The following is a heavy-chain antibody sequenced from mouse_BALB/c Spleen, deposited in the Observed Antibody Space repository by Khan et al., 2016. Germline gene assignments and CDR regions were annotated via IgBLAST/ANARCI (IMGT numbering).Heavy chain of an antibody. V-gene: IGHV6-6*02. CDR2: IRFKSNNYAT. CDR3: LYGHFAMDD. D-gene: IGHD1-1*01. Sequence: EVKLVESGGGLVQPGGSMKLSCVASGFTFSNYWMNWVRQSPEKGLEWVAEIRFKSNNYATHYAASVKGRLTISRDDYQSSVCLQMINLRAECTGIYYCLYGHFAMDDWGQGTSVTVAS. J-gene: IGHJ4*01. CDR1: GFTFSNYW.